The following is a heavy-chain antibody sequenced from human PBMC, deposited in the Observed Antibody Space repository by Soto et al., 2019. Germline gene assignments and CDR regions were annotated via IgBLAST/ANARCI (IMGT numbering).Heavy chain of an antibody. CDR3: ARDLSGGSCYSLLGACYSNWFDP. CDR2: ISSDGSNK. CDR1: GFTFSSYA. V-gene: IGHV3-30-3*01. Sequence: QVQLVESGGGVVQPGRSLRLSCAASGFTFSSYAMHWVRQAPGKGLEWVAVISSDGSNKYYADSVKGRFTLSRDNSKNTLYMQMNSLRAEYTAVYYCARDLSGGSCYSLLGACYSNWFDPWGQGTLVTVSS. J-gene: IGHJ5*02. D-gene: IGHD2-15*01.